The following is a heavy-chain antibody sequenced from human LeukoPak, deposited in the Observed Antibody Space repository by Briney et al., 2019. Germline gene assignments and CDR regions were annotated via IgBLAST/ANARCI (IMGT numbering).Heavy chain of an antibody. CDR1: GDSVSSNSAS. V-gene: IGHV6-1*01. CDR2: TYYRSKWNN. Sequence: SQTLSLTCAISGDSVSSNSASWNWIRQSPSRGLEWLGRTYYRSKWNNDYAGSVKSRITINPDTSQNQVSLQLNSMTPDDTAIYHCARLTARSLDHWGQGTLVIVSS. CDR3: ARLTARSLDH. J-gene: IGHJ4*02. D-gene: IGHD1-14*01.